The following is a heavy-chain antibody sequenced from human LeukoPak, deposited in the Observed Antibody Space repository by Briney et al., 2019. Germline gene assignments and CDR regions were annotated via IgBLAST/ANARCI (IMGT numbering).Heavy chain of an antibody. J-gene: IGHJ4*02. CDR3: ARDVYGDYAVFDY. Sequence: GRSLRLSCAASEFTFSTDGIHWVRQAPGKGLEWVAVISYDVSYKFYADSVKGRFTISRDNSKSTLYLQMNSLRDEDTAVYYCARDVYGDYAVFDYWGQGTLVTVSS. CDR1: EFTFSTDG. CDR2: ISYDVSYK. V-gene: IGHV3-30*03. D-gene: IGHD4-17*01.